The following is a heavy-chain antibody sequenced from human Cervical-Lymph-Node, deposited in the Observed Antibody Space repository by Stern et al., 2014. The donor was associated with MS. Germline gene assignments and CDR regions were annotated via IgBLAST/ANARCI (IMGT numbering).Heavy chain of an antibody. CDR2: ISGHNCAT. Sequence: QVQLVQSGAEVKKPGASVKVSCKASGYTFRDFAISWVRQAPGQGLEWMGWISGHNCATNSAQRFLGRVCVTADTSTSTAYMELRSLTSDDAAVYYCARAFTYGYFDYWGQGSLVIVSS. D-gene: IGHD4-17*01. V-gene: IGHV1-18*01. CDR1: GYTFRDFA. CDR3: ARAFTYGYFDY. J-gene: IGHJ4*02.